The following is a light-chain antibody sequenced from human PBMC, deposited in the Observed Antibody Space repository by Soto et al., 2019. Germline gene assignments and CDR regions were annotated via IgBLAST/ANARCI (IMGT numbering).Light chain of an antibody. CDR3: QKYGDWPLT. Sequence: EIVVTQSPATLSVSPGERATLSCRASQSVGNNFAGYQQKPGQAPRLLIFATSTRATGVPARFSGSGYRTEFTLTASSLQAEDFAVYYCQKYGDWPLTVGGGAKVEIE. CDR1: QSVGNN. V-gene: IGKV3-15*01. CDR2: ATS. J-gene: IGKJ4*01.